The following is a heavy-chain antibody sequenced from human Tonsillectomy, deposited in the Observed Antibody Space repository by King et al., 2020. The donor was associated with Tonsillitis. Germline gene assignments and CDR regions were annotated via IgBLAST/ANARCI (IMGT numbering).Heavy chain of an antibody. CDR3: ARRGLWFGELLGFDF. CDR1: GGSISTYY. V-gene: IGHV4-59*01. CDR2: VYHSGST. J-gene: IGHJ4*02. D-gene: IGHD3-10*01. Sequence: QLQESGPGLVKPSETLSLTCTVSGGSISTYYWSWIRQPPGKGLEWIGYVYHSGSTNYNPSLKSRVTISVDTSRNQFSLKLNSVTAADTAGYYWARRGLWFGELLGFDFWGQGSLVTVSS.